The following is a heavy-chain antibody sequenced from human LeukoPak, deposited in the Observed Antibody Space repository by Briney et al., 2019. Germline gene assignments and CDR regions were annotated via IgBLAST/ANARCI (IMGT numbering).Heavy chain of an antibody. V-gene: IGHV4-4*09. J-gene: IGHJ4*02. CDR3: ARTYGSGRTDFDY. Sequence: SSETLSLTCTVSGGSISPYYWNWIRQPPGKGLEWIANIFQTAYTTYNPSLKSRATISGDTSKNQFALRLTSVTAADTAVYYCARTYGSGRTDFDYWGQGILVTVSS. CDR1: GGSISPYY. D-gene: IGHD3-10*01. CDR2: IFQTAYT.